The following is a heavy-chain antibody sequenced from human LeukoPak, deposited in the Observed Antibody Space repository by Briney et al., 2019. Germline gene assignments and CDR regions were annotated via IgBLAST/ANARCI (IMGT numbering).Heavy chain of an antibody. CDR3: AKKGYYDGSGYYMYYFDH. CDR1: GFTFSIYS. J-gene: IGHJ4*02. CDR2: ISGSGGTA. D-gene: IGHD3-22*01. Sequence: GGSLRLSCAASGFTFSIYSMSWVRQAPGKGLEWVSAISGSGGTAYYADSVKGRFTISRDNSKNTLYLQMNSLRAEDTAVYYCAKKGYYDGSGYYMYYFDHWGQGTLVTVSS. V-gene: IGHV3-23*01.